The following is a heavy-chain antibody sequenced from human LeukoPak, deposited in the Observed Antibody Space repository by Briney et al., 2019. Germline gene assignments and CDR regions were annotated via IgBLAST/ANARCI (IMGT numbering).Heavy chain of an antibody. Sequence: PSETLSLTCAVSGVSISSGGYSWSWIRQPPGKGLEWIGYIYHSGSTYYNPSLKSRVTISVDRSKNQFSLKLSSVTAADTAVYYCASSSGGGYFDYWGQGTLVTVSS. J-gene: IGHJ4*02. CDR3: ASSSGGGYFDY. CDR1: GVSISSGGYS. CDR2: IYHSGST. V-gene: IGHV4-30-2*01. D-gene: IGHD3-10*01.